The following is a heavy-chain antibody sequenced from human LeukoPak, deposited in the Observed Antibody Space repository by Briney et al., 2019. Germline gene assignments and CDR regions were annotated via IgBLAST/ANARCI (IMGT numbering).Heavy chain of an antibody. J-gene: IGHJ4*02. D-gene: IGHD2-15*01. V-gene: IGHV1-2*02. CDR2: INPNGGGT. CDR1: GYTFSAYY. CDR3: AASRYCTAGSCTPFDF. Sequence: ASGKVSCKASGYTFSAYYIHWVRLAPGQGLEWMAWINPNGGGTNYAQWFQGRVTLTRDTSISTVYMELKSLRSDDTAVYYCAASRYCTAGSCTPFDFWGQGILVTVSS.